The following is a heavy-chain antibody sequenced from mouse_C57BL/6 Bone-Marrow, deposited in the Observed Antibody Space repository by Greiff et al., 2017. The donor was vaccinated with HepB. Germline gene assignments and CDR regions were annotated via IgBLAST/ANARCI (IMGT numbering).Heavy chain of an antibody. CDR3: ARVDCGSSWRYYGV. V-gene: IGHV1-12*01. J-gene: IGHJ1*02. CDR2: IYPGNGDT. Sequence: QVQLKQSGAELVRPGASVKMSCKASGYTFTSYNMYWVKQTPRQGLEWIGAIYPGNGDTSYNQKFKGKATLTVDKSSSTAYMQLSSLTSEDSAVYFCARVDCGSSWRYYGVWGAGATVTVS. CDR1: GYTFTSYN. D-gene: IGHD1-1*01.